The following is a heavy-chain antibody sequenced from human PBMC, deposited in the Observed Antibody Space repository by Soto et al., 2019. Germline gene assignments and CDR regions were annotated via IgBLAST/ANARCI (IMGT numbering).Heavy chain of an antibody. Sequence: SETLSLTCAVYGGSFSGYYWSWIRQPPGKGLEWIGEINHSGSTNYNPSLKSRVTISVDTSKNQFSLKLSSVTAADTAVYYCARDVCSSTSCYFLDYWGQGTLVTVSS. CDR3: ARDVCSSTSCYFLDY. J-gene: IGHJ4*02. V-gene: IGHV4-34*01. CDR2: INHSGST. D-gene: IGHD2-2*01. CDR1: GGSFSGYY.